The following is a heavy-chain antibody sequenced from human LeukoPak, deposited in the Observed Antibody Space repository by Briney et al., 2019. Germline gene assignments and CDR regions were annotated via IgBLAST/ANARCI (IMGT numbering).Heavy chain of an antibody. D-gene: IGHD2-15*01. Sequence: GGSLRLSCAASGFTFSSYWMSWVRQAPGKGLEWVGRTRNKANSYTTEYAASVKGRFTISRDDSKNSLYLQMNSLKTEDTAVYYCALLPFDPWGQGTLVTVSS. V-gene: IGHV3-72*01. J-gene: IGHJ5*02. CDR3: ALLPFDP. CDR2: TRNKANSYTT. CDR1: GFTFSSYW.